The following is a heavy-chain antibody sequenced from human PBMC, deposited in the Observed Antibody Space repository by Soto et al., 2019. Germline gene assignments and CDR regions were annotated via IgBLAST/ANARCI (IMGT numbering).Heavy chain of an antibody. CDR2: ISSSGSTI. D-gene: IGHD3-10*01. Sequence: GGSLRLSCAASGFTFSDYYMSWIRQAPGKGLEWVSYISSSGSTIYYADSVKGRFTISRDNAKNSLYLQMNSLRAEDTAVYYCARENFNYYGSGSYLDYWGQGTLVTVSS. V-gene: IGHV3-11*01. J-gene: IGHJ4*02. CDR3: ARENFNYYGSGSYLDY. CDR1: GFTFSDYY.